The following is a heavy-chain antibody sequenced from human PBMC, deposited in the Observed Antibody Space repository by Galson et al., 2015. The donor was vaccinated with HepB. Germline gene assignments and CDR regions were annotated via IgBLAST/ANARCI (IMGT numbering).Heavy chain of an antibody. D-gene: IGHD6-6*01. Sequence: SVKVSCKASGYTLTSYYMHWVRQAPGQGLEWMGIINPSGCSTSYAQKFQGRVTMTRDTSTSTVYMELSSLRSEDTAVYYCARGRGSSSPRGAFDIWGQGTMVSVSS. CDR1: GYTLTSYY. J-gene: IGHJ3*02. V-gene: IGHV1-46*01. CDR3: ARGRGSSSPRGAFDI. CDR2: INPSGCST.